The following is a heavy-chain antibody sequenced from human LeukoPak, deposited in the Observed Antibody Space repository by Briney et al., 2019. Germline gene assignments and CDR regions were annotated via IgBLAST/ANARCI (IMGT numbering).Heavy chain of an antibody. V-gene: IGHV1-18*01. Sequence: ASVKVSCKASGYTFTSYGISWVRQAPGQGLEWMGWISAYNGNTNYAQKLQGRVTMTTDTSTSTAYMELRSLRSDDTAVYYCARRPRYYYDSSGSFDYWGQGTLVTVSS. CDR3: ARRPRYYYDSSGSFDY. D-gene: IGHD3-22*01. CDR1: GYTFTSYG. CDR2: ISAYNGNT. J-gene: IGHJ4*02.